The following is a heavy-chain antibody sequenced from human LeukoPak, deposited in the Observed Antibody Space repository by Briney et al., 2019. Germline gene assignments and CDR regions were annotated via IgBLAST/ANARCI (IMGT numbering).Heavy chain of an antibody. Sequence: GGSLRLSCAASGFTFSSYAMHWVRQAPGKGLEWVAVISYDGSDKYYADSVKGRFTISRDSSKNTLYLQMNSLRAEDTAVYYCARDPLPGYDSYAYYFDYWGQGTLVTVSS. CDR2: ISYDGSDK. V-gene: IGHV3-30*04. D-gene: IGHD3-16*01. CDR3: ARDPLPGYDSYAYYFDY. J-gene: IGHJ4*02. CDR1: GFTFSSYA.